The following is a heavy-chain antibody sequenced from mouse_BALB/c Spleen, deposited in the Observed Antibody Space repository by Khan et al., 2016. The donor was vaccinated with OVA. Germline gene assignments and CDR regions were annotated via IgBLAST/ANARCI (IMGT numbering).Heavy chain of an antibody. CDR3: TRIITTSTGDYYAMDY. Sequence: EVELVESGGDLVNPGGSLKLSCAASGFIFSSYGMSWVRQTPDKRLEWVVTISSGGTYTYYPDSVKGRFTISRDIVKNTLSLQMSILKSEDTAMNYCTRIITTSTGDYYAMDYRGQGTSVTVSS. D-gene: IGHD1-2*01. V-gene: IGHV5-6*01. J-gene: IGHJ4*01. CDR1: GFIFSSYG. CDR2: ISSGGTYT.